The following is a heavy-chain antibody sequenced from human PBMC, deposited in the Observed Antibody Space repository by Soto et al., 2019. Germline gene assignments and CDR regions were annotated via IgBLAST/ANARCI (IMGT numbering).Heavy chain of an antibody. D-gene: IGHD6-19*01. Sequence: EVQLVESGGGLVKPGGSLRLSCAASGFTFSSYSMNWVRQAPGKGLEWVSSISSSSSYIYYADSVKGRFTISRDNDKNSLYLKMDSLRAEDTAVYYSARDIDSSGWYDVGAYYYYYYGMDVWGQGTTVTVSS. CDR3: ARDIDSSGWYDVGAYYYYYYGMDV. CDR2: ISSSSSYI. CDR1: GFTFSSYS. J-gene: IGHJ6*02. V-gene: IGHV3-21*01.